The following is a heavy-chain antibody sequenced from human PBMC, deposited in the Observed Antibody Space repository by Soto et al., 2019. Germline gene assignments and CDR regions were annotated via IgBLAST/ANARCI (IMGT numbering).Heavy chain of an antibody. V-gene: IGHV1-46*01. CDR3: ARVPYSSGLLFYFDY. J-gene: IGHJ4*02. CDR2: INPNGGDT. D-gene: IGHD5-18*01. CDR1: GYMFTYYH. Sequence: ASVKVSCKASGYMFTYYHVHWVRQAPGQGLEWMGIINPNGGDTRYAQKFQGRVTMTRDTSTSTAYMEVSSLRSEDTALYYCARVPYSSGLLFYFDYWGQRTMVTVYS.